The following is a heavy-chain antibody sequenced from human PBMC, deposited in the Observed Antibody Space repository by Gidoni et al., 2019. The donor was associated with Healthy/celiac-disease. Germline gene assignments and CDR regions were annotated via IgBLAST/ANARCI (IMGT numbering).Heavy chain of an antibody. V-gene: IGHV3-23*01. D-gene: IGHD2-2*01. J-gene: IGHJ4*02. CDR2: ISGSGGST. CDR1: GFTFSSHA. CDR3: AKRGGYCSSTSCYGYYDILTGYLNYFDY. Sequence: EVQLLESGGGLVQPGGSLRLSCAASGFTFSSHAMSCVRQAPGKGLEWVSAISGSGGSTYYADSVKGRFTISRDNSKNTLYLQMNSLRAEDTAVYYCAKRGGYCSSTSCYGYYDILTGYLNYFDYWDQGTLVTVSS.